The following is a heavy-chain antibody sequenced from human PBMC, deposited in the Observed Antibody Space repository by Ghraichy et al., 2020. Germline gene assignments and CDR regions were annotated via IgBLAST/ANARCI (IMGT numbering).Heavy chain of an antibody. J-gene: IGHJ4*02. V-gene: IGHV4-30-4*01. CDR3: AREATGRRFDY. Sequence: SETLSLTCTVSGGSISSGDYYWSWIRQPPGKGLEWIGYIYYSGSTYYNPSLKSRVTISVDTSKNQFSLKLSSVTAADTAVYYCAREATGRRFDYWGQGTLVTVSS. CDR1: GGSISSGDYY. CDR2: IYYSGST. D-gene: IGHD3-10*01.